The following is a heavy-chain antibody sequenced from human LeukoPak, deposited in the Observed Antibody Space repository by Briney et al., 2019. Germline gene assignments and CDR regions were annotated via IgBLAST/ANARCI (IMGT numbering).Heavy chain of an antibody. CDR1: GFTFSSYG. Sequence: GGSLRLSCAASGFTFSSYGMHWVRQAPGKGLEWVAFIRYDGSNKYYADSVKGRFTISRDNAKNSLYLQMSSLRAEDTAVYYCATLPNYSYGHPYYFDYWGQGTLVTVSS. J-gene: IGHJ4*02. D-gene: IGHD5-18*01. CDR3: ATLPNYSYGHPYYFDY. V-gene: IGHV3-30*02. CDR2: IRYDGSNK.